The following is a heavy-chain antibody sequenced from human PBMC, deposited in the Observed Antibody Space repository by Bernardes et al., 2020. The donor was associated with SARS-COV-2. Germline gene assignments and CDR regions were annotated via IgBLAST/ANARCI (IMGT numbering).Heavy chain of an antibody. D-gene: IGHD3-10*01. CDR3: ARVVGLLWFGELGY. CDR2: ISSSSSTI. J-gene: IGHJ4*02. V-gene: IGHV3-48*01. Sequence: GYLRLSCAASGFTFSSYSMNWVRQAPGKGLEWVSYISSSSSTIYYADSVKGRFTISRDKAKNSLYLQMNSLRAEDTAVYYCARVVGLLWFGELGYWGQGTLVTVSS. CDR1: GFTFSSYS.